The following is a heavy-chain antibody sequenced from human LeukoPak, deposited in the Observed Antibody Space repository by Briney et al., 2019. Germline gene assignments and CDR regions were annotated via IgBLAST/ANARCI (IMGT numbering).Heavy chain of an antibody. Sequence: PSETLSLTCTVSGGSISSSSYYWGWIRQPPGKGLEWIGRIYYSGSTYYNPSLKSRVTISVDTSKNHFSLKLSSVTAADTAVYYCARGGGYLGVYGDYVLGLWDYWGQGTLVTVSS. CDR2: IYYSGST. CDR3: ARGGGYLGVYGDYVLGLWDY. V-gene: IGHV4-39*07. J-gene: IGHJ4*02. CDR1: GGSISSSSYY. D-gene: IGHD4-17*01.